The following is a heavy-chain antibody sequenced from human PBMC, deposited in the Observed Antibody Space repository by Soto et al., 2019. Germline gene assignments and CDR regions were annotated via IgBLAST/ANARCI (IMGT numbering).Heavy chain of an antibody. Sequence: SETLSLTCAVYGGSFSGYYWSWIRQPPGKGLEWIGEINHSGSTNYNPSLKSRVTISVDTSKNQFSLKLSSVTAADTAVYYCASLGKYSSGCRAKCIKPSGYYYYGMDVWGQGTAVTVSS. V-gene: IGHV4-34*01. CDR2: INHSGST. CDR1: GGSFSGYY. CDR3: ASLGKYSSGCRAKCIKPSGYYYYGMDV. J-gene: IGHJ6*02. D-gene: IGHD6-19*01.